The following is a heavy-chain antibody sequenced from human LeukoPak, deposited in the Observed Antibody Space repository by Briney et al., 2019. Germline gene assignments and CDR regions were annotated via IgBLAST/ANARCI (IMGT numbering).Heavy chain of an antibody. CDR1: GFTFSSYW. J-gene: IGHJ4*02. CDR2: IHLDGSEK. D-gene: IGHD2-15*01. V-gene: IGHV3-7*04. CDR3: AREYSRSLAN. Sequence: GGSLRLSCEASGFTFSSYWMSWVRQAPGKGLEWVANIHLDGSEKYHVDSVRGRFTISRDNAKSSLYLQMNSLRAGDTAVYYCAREYSRSLANWGERTRVTVSS.